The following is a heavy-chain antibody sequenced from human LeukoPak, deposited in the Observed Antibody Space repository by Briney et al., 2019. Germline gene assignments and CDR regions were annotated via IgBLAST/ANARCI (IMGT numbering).Heavy chain of an antibody. J-gene: IGHJ4*02. CDR2: INPNSGGT. D-gene: IGHD6-19*01. V-gene: IGHV1-2*06. CDR1: GYTFTGYY. Sequence: ASVKVSCKASGYTFTGYYMHWVRQAPGQELEWMGRINPNSGGTNYAQKFQGRVTMTRDTSISTAYMELSRLRSDDTAVYYCARATPGIAVANYWGQGTLVTVSS. CDR3: ARATPGIAVANY.